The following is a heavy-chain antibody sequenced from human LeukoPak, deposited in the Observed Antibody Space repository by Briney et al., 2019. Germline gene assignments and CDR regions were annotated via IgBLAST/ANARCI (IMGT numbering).Heavy chain of an antibody. Sequence: SETLSLTCTVSGGSVSSRYWSWVRQAPGKELEWIGYMLYSVIADTNMSLHRRATISVATAKNQFSLRLTSMTAADTAVYYCALRDFGRSSGGYSFFYMDVWGRGTPVTVFS. CDR2: MLYSVIA. V-gene: IGHV4-59*02. CDR1: GGSVSSRY. CDR3: ALRDFGRSSGGYSFFYMDV. J-gene: IGHJ6*03. D-gene: IGHD6-6*01.